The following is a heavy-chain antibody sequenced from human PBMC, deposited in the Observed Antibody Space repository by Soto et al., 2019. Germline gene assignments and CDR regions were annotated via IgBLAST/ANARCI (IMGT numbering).Heavy chain of an antibody. D-gene: IGHD6-19*01. CDR1: GFTFSSYA. V-gene: IGHV3-23*01. Sequence: EVQLLESGGGLVQPGGSLRLSCAASGFTFSSYAMSWVRQAPGKGLEWVSAISGSGGSTYYADSVKGRFTISRDNSKKTLYLQMNSLRAEDTAVYYCAKMGSGWDNYYYYGMDVWGQGTPVTVSS. J-gene: IGHJ6*02. CDR2: ISGSGGST. CDR3: AKMGSGWDNYYYYGMDV.